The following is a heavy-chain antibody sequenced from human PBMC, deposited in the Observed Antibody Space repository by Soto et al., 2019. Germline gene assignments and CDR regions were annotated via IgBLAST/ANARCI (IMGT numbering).Heavy chain of an antibody. CDR1: GYSFKDHY. Sequence: ASVKVSCKASGYSFKDHYMHWVRQAPGRGLEWVGIINPSGEHTNYAQQFQGRVIMTTDTSTSTAYMELRSLRSDDTAVYYCVKDRDSNSWPSRDVWGPGTTVTVSS. J-gene: IGHJ6*02. CDR3: VKDRDSNSWPSRDV. V-gene: IGHV1-46*02. CDR2: INPSGEHT. D-gene: IGHD3-22*01.